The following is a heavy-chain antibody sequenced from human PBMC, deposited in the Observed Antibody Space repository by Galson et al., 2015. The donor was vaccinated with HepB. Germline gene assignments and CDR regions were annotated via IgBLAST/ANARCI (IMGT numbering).Heavy chain of an antibody. CDR1: GGSISSGRHY. D-gene: IGHD3-3*01. CDR3: AGSPLVAGGFWSGYYSTSCFDV. Sequence: TLSLTCTVSGGSISSGRHYWSWIRQPAGRGLEWIGRIHRSGSTSCNPSLKSRVTIAVDTSKKQFSLKLRSVTAADTAVYYCAGSPLVAGGFWSGYYSTSCFDVWGQGTQVTVSS. J-gene: IGHJ4*02. V-gene: IGHV4-61*02. CDR2: IHRSGST.